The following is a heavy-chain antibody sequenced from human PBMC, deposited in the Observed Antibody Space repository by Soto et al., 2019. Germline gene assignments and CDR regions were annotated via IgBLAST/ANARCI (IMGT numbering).Heavy chain of an antibody. CDR3: ARDIESVTAKHFFYYYAMDV. CDR2: VSANNGHT. D-gene: IGHD2-8*01. Sequence: XSVKVSCKASVFTFSNYGLNWVRQAPGQGLEGMGWVSANNGHTNYAQNLQGRVSMTTDTSTSTAYMELRGLTFDDTAVYYCARDIESVTAKHFFYYYAMDVWGQGTTVTVSS. J-gene: IGHJ6*02. V-gene: IGHV1-18*01. CDR1: VFTFSNYG.